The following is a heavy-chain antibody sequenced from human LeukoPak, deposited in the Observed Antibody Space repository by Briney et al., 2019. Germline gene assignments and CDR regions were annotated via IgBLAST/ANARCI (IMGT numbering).Heavy chain of an antibody. CDR2: INTDGSST. D-gene: IGHD1-14*01. CDR3: ARDFGGSRIQPGSDF. CDR1: GFTFSSYW. Sequence: PGGSLRLSCAASGFTFSSYWMHWVRQAPGKGLVWVSRINTDGSSTTYADSVKRRIIISRDNDKNTLYLQMNSLTAENTALYYCARDFGGSRIQPGSDFWGQGSLVIVSS. V-gene: IGHV3-74*01. J-gene: IGHJ4*02.